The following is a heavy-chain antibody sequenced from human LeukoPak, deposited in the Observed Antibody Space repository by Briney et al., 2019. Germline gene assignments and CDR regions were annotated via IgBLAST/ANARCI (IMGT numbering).Heavy chain of an antibody. Sequence: GGSLRLSCAASGFTFSSYWMTWVRQAPGKGLERVADINGDGSHSYCVDSVKGRFTLSRDNAKNSLFLQMNSLRAEDTAVYYCVKNSGWYCLDYWGQGTLVTVSS. CDR3: VKNSGWYCLDY. D-gene: IGHD6-13*01. CDR1: GFTFSSYW. V-gene: IGHV3-7*03. CDR2: INGDGSHS. J-gene: IGHJ4*02.